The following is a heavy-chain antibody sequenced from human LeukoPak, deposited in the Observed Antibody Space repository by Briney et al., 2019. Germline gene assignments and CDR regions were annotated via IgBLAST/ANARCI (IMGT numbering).Heavy chain of an antibody. D-gene: IGHD1-26*01. CDR1: GGSINNYY. CDR3: ARHGGSYPFDY. CDR2: IYYSGST. Sequence: SETLSLTCSVSGGSINNYYWSWIRQPPGKGLEWIGYIYYSGSTNYNPSLKSRVTISVDTSKNQFSLKLTSVTAADTAVYYCARHGGSYPFDYWGQGTLVTVSS. V-gene: IGHV4-59*01. J-gene: IGHJ4*02.